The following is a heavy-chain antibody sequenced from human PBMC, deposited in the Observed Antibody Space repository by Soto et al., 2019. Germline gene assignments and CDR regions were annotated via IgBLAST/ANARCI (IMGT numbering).Heavy chain of an antibody. CDR3: AREAYYYDSSGYPVTSNYYFDY. Sequence: GGSVKVSCKASGGTFSSYAISWVRQAPGQGLEWMGGIIPIFGTANYAQKFQGRVTITADESTSTAYTELSSLRSGDTAVYYCAREAYYYDSSGYPVTSNYYFDYWGQGTLVTVSS. V-gene: IGHV1-69*13. D-gene: IGHD3-22*01. J-gene: IGHJ4*02. CDR1: GGTFSSYA. CDR2: IIPIFGTA.